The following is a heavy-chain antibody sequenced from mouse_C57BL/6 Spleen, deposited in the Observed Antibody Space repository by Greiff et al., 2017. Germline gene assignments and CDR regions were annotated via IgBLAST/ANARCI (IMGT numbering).Heavy chain of an antibody. CDR3: PYDGY. CDR2: IDPETGGT. J-gene: IGHJ3*02. CDR1: GYTFTDYE. V-gene: IGHV1-15*01. D-gene: IGHD2-3*01. Sequence: QVQLKESGAELVRPGASVTLSCKASGYTFTDYEMHWVKQTPVHGLEWIGAIDPETGGTAYNQKFKGKAILTADKSSSTAYMELRSLTSEDSAVYYCPYDGYGGQGTLVTVSA.